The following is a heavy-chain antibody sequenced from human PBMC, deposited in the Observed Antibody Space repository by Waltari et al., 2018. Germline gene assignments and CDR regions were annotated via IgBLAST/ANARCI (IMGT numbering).Heavy chain of an antibody. CDR3: ARGSNGGKFHYYYYMDV. Sequence: QVQLQESGPGLVKPSETLSLSCTVSGGSISSYYWSWIRQPAGKGLEWIGRIYTSGSTNYKPALKSRVTMSVDTSKNQFSLKLSSVTAADTAVYYCARGSNGGKFHYYYYMDVWGKGTTVTVSS. CDR2: IYTSGST. D-gene: IGHD2-15*01. V-gene: IGHV4-4*07. J-gene: IGHJ6*03. CDR1: GGSISSYY.